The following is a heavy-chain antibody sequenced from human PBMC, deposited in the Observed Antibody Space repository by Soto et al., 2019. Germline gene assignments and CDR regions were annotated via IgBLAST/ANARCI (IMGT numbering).Heavy chain of an antibody. Sequence: GGTLRLSCPPYGITLNNFWMHWIRQAPGKGLVWVARIDNGGRGTSYADFAKGRFTISKDDAKNTRYLQMSSLRAEDTSLYYCAREIPGIAVAGTRLGAYYYYGMDVWGEGTTVTVAS. V-gene: IGHV3-74*01. D-gene: IGHD6-19*01. J-gene: IGHJ6*02. CDR1: GITLNNFW. CDR2: IDNGGRGT. CDR3: AREIPGIAVAGTRLGAYYYYGMDV.